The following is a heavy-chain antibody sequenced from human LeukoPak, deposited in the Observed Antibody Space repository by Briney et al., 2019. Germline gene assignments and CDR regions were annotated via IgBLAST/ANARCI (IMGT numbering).Heavy chain of an antibody. Sequence: GGSLRLSCAASGFTVSSNYMSWVRQAPGKGLEWVSVIYSGGSTYYADSVKGRFTISRDNSKNTLDLQINSLRAEDTAVYYCARGSGYTNAFFDYWGQGTLVTVSS. CDR2: IYSGGST. V-gene: IGHV3-66*01. D-gene: IGHD5-18*01. CDR1: GFTVSSNY. J-gene: IGHJ4*02. CDR3: ARGSGYTNAFFDY.